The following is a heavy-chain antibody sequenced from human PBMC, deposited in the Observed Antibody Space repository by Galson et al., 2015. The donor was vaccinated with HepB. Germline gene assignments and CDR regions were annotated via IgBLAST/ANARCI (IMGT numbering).Heavy chain of an antibody. CDR2: ISSSSSYT. V-gene: IGHV3-11*03. Sequence: SLRLSCAASGFTFSDYYMSWIRQAPGKGLEWVSYISSSSSYTNYADSVKGRFTISRDNAKNALYLQMNSLRAEDTAVYYCARNGYGDYLDYWGQGTLVTVSS. D-gene: IGHD4-17*01. CDR3: ARNGYGDYLDY. CDR1: GFTFSDYY. J-gene: IGHJ4*02.